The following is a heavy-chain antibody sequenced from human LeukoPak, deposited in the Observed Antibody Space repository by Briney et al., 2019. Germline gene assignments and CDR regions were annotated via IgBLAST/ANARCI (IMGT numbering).Heavy chain of an antibody. Sequence: SGGSLRLSCAASGFTFSSYWMSWVRQVPGKGLEWAANIKQDGSEKYYVDSVKGRFTISRDNAKNSLYLQMNSLRAEDTAVYYCAREPLYDFWSGYSHFDSWGQGTLVTVSS. D-gene: IGHD3-3*01. V-gene: IGHV3-7*01. J-gene: IGHJ4*02. CDR3: AREPLYDFWSGYSHFDS. CDR1: GFTFSSYW. CDR2: IKQDGSEK.